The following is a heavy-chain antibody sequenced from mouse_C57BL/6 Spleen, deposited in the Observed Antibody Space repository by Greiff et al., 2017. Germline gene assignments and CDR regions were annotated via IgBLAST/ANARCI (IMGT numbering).Heavy chain of an antibody. V-gene: IGHV1-50*01. Sequence: VQLQQPGAELVKPGASVKLSCKASGYTFTSYWMQWVKQRPGQGLEWIGEIDPSDSYTNYTQKFKGKATLTVDTSSSTAYMQLSSLTSEDSAVYYCARAYDYDPYFDYWGQGTTLTVSS. D-gene: IGHD2-4*01. CDR2: IDPSDSYT. CDR3: ARAYDYDPYFDY. J-gene: IGHJ2*01. CDR1: GYTFTSYW.